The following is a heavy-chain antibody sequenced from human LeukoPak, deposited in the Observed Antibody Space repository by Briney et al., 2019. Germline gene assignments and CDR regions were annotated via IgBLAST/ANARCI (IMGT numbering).Heavy chain of an antibody. Sequence: GKSLKISCKGSGYSFPNYWIGWVRQMPGKGLEWLGILYPGDSDTRYSPSFQGQVTISADKSISTAYLQWSSLKASDTAMYYRASRLRERFDSWGQGTLVTVSS. CDR1: GYSFPNYW. CDR3: ASRLRERFDS. CDR2: LYPGDSDT. V-gene: IGHV5-51*01. D-gene: IGHD5-12*01. J-gene: IGHJ4*02.